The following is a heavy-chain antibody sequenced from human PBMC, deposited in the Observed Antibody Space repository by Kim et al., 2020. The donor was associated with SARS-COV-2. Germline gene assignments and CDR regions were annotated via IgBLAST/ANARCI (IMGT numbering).Heavy chain of an antibody. CDR1: GYSFTSYW. J-gene: IGHJ4*02. Sequence: GESLKISCKGSGYSFTSYWIGWVRQMPGKGLEWMGIIYPGDSDTRYSPSFQGQVTISADKSISTAYLQWSSLKASDTAMYYCARLKPLYGSGSLLFDYWGQGTLVTVSS. CDR2: IYPGDSDT. D-gene: IGHD3-10*01. CDR3: ARLKPLYGSGSLLFDY. V-gene: IGHV5-51*01.